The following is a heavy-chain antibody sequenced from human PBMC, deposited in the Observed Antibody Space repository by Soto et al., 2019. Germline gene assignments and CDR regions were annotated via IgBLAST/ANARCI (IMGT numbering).Heavy chain of an antibody. CDR1: GFTFTSSA. CDR2: IVVGSGNT. D-gene: IGHD2-2*01. V-gene: IGHV1-58*01. CDR3: ARDPDTRYCSSTSCYGEEWFDP. J-gene: IGHJ5*02. Sequence: VKVSCKASGFTFTSSAVQWVRQARGQRLEWIGWIVVGSGNTNYAQKFQERVTITRDMSTSTAYMELRSLRSDDTAVYYCARDPDTRYCSSTSCYGEEWFDPWGQGTLVTVSS.